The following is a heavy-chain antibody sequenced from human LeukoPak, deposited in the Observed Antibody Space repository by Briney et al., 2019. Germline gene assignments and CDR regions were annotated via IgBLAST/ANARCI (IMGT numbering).Heavy chain of an antibody. CDR3: ARALTPGYCSGGTCSYFDY. Sequence: PSATLSLTCTVSGGSIRSYYWSWIRQPPGKGLEWIGYIYYSGSTNSNPSLKSRVTISVATSKNQFSLKVSSVTAADTAVYYCARALTPGYCSGGTCSYFDYWGQGTLVTVSS. V-gene: IGHV4-59*01. CDR1: GGSIRSYY. J-gene: IGHJ4*02. CDR2: IYYSGST. D-gene: IGHD2-15*01.